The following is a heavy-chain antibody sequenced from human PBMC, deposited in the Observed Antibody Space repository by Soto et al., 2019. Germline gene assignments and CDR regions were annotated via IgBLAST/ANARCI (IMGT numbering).Heavy chain of an antibody. D-gene: IGHD6-13*01. V-gene: IGHV4-4*02. CDR1: GGSSSSSNW. Sequence: SETLSLTCAVSGGSSSSSNWWSWVRQPPGKGLEWIGEIYHSGSTNYNPSLKSRVTISVDKSKNQFSLKLSSVTAADTAVYYCARGLWAAAGTKGYYFDYWGQGTLVTVSS. J-gene: IGHJ4*02. CDR2: IYHSGST. CDR3: ARGLWAAAGTKGYYFDY.